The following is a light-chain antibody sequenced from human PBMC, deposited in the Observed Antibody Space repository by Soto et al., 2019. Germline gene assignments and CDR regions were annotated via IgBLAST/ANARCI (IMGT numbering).Light chain of an antibody. Sequence: EIVLTQSPATLSLSPGERATLSCRASQSVSSYLAWYQQKPGQAPRILIYDASNRATGIPARFSGSGSGTDSTLTISSLEPEYFAVYYCQQRSNWITFGQGTRLEIK. J-gene: IGKJ5*01. CDR3: QQRSNWIT. CDR2: DAS. CDR1: QSVSSY. V-gene: IGKV3-11*01.